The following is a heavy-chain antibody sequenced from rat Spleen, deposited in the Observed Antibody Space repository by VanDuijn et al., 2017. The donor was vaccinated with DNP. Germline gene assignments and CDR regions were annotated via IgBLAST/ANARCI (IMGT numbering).Heavy chain of an antibody. CDR3: AREKFGVND. CDR1: GFNFKDYW. CDR2: INKDGRTI. Sequence: EVKLVESGGGLVQPGRSLKLSCAASGFNFKDYWMAWVRQAPGKGLEWIGEINKDGRTIKYTPSLKDKFTISRDNAQNTLYLQMSKLEAEDTAIYYWAREKFGVNDWGQGVMVTVSS. J-gene: IGHJ2*01. V-gene: IGHV4-2*01. D-gene: IGHD4-3*01.